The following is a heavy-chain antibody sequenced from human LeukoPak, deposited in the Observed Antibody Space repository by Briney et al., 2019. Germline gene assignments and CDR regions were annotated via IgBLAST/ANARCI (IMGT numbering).Heavy chain of an antibody. D-gene: IGHD3-10*01. Sequence: SETLSLTCAVSGGSISSSNWWSWVRQPPGKGLEWIGEIYHSGSTNYNPSLKSRVTISVDKSKNQFSLKLSSVTAADTAVYYCARDGHVLLWFGELSHYYYYMDVWGKGTTVTISS. J-gene: IGHJ6*03. CDR1: GGSISSSNW. V-gene: IGHV4-4*02. CDR2: IYHSGST. CDR3: ARDGHVLLWFGELSHYYYYMDV.